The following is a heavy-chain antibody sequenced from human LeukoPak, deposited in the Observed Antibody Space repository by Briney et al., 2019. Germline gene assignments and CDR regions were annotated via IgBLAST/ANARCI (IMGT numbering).Heavy chain of an antibody. CDR2: INPNSGGT. V-gene: IGHV1-2*02. CDR3: AREGMGDIVVAPAAREWWFDP. CDR1: GYTFTGYY. D-gene: IGHD2-2*01. J-gene: IGHJ5*02. Sequence: ASVKVSCKASGYTFTGYYMHWVRQAPGQGLEWMGWINPNSGGTNYAQKFQGRVTMTRDTSISTAYMELSRLRSYDTAVYYCAREGMGDIVVAPAAREWWFDPWGQGTLVTVSS.